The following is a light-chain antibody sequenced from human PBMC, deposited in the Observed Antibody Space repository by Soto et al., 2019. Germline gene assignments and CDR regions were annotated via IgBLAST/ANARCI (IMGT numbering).Light chain of an antibody. Sequence: EIVLTQSPGTLSLSPGERATLSCRASQSVISSSLAWYQQKPGQAPRLLIYGASSRATGIPDRFSGSGSGTDFTLTISSLEPEDFAVYYCQQRSNWPWTFGQGTKVYIK. CDR1: QSVISSS. V-gene: IGKV3D-20*02. CDR3: QQRSNWPWT. J-gene: IGKJ1*01. CDR2: GAS.